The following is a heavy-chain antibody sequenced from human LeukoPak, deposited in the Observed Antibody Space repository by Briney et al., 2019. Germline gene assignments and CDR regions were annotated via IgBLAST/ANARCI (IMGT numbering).Heavy chain of an antibody. D-gene: IGHD2-2*01. CDR3: ARDGSRHCSSSSCYSGYYYYGMDV. V-gene: IGHV3-30*04. J-gene: IGHJ6*02. CDR1: GFTFGSYG. CDR2: VSHDGSNK. Sequence: PGGSLRLSCAASGFTFGSYGLHWVRQAPGKGLEGVAVVSHDGSNKYIADSVKGRFTISRDNAKNSLYLQMNSLRVEDTAVYYCARDGSRHCSSSSCYSGYYYYGMDVWGQGTTVTVSS.